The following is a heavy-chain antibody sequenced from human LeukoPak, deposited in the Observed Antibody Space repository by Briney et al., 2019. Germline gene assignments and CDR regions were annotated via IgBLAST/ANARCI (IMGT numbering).Heavy chain of an antibody. D-gene: IGHD1-1*01. Sequence: GRSLRLSCAASGFTFSSYSMMWVRQAPGKGLEWVSYISSSSTTIHYADSVKGRFTISRDNAKNSVYLQMNSLRAEDTAVYYCARERTLEVTGVDYWGQGTLVTVSS. J-gene: IGHJ4*02. CDR3: ARERTLEVTGVDY. CDR1: GFTFSSYS. V-gene: IGHV3-48*01. CDR2: ISSSSTTI.